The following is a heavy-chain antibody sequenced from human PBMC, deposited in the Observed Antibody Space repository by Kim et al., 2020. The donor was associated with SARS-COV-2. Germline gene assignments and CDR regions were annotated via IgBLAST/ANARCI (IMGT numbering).Heavy chain of an antibody. J-gene: IGHJ6*02. CDR2: INHSGST. V-gene: IGHV4-34*01. Sequence: SETLSLTCAVYCGSFSGYYWSWIRQPPGKGLEWIGEINHSGSTNYNPSLKSRVTISVDTSKNQFSLKLSSVTAADTAVYYCARMRVSYYYYGMDVWGQGTTVTVSS. CDR1: CGSFSGYY. CDR3: ARMRVSYYYYGMDV. D-gene: IGHD6-6*01.